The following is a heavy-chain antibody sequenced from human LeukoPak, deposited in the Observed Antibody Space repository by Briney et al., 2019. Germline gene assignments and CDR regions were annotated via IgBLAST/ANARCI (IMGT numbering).Heavy chain of an antibody. Sequence: GGSLRLSCAASGFTFSSSWMTWVRQAPGKGLEWVANIWQDGRDKNYVDSVKGRFTISRDDAKNLLFLQMNSLRAEDTAVYYCARDRGWHRYDYWGQGTLVTVSS. D-gene: IGHD6-19*01. CDR3: ARDRGWHRYDY. CDR2: IWQDGRDK. J-gene: IGHJ4*02. CDR1: GFTFSSSW. V-gene: IGHV3-7*01.